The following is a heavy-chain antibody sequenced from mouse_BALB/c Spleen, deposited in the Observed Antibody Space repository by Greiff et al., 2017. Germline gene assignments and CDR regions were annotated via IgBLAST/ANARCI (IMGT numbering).Heavy chain of an antibody. J-gene: IGHJ4*01. D-gene: IGHD2-3*01. CDR2: ISSGSSTI. V-gene: IGHV5-17*02. Sequence: EVQGVESGGGLVQPGGSRKLSCAASGFTFSSFGMHWVRQAPEKGLEWVAYISSGSSTIYYADTVKGRFTISRDNPKNTLFLQMTSLRSEDTAMYYCARVYDGYVDYWGQGTSVTVSS. CDR3: ARVYDGYVDY. CDR1: GFTFSSFG.